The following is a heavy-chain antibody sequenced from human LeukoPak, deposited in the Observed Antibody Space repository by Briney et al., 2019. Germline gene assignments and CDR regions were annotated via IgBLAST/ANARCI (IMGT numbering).Heavy chain of an antibody. CDR1: GFTFSTYS. J-gene: IGHJ4*02. CDR3: ARDGGYRGYDADC. D-gene: IGHD5-12*01. CDR2: ISDSGAM. Sequence: PEGSLRLSCAASGFTFSTYSMKWVRQAPGKGLEWVSYISDSGAMYYADSVRGRFTISRENAQNSLFLQMNSLRAEDTAVYYCARDGGYRGYDADCWGQGTLVTVSS. V-gene: IGHV3-48*01.